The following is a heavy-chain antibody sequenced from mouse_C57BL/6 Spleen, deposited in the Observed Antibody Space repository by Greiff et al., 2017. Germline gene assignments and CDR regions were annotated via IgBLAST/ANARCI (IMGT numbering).Heavy chain of an antibody. D-gene: IGHD2-4*01. CDR2: ISSGSSTI. J-gene: IGHJ3*01. CDR3: ARGYDYDRAY. CDR1: GFTFSDYG. V-gene: IGHV5-17*01. Sequence: EVHLVEPGGGLVKPGGSLKLSCAASGFTFSDYGMHWVRQAPEKGLEWVAYISSGSSTIYYADTVKGRFTISRDNAKNTLFLQMTSLRSEDTAMYYCARGYDYDRAYWGQGTLVTVSA.